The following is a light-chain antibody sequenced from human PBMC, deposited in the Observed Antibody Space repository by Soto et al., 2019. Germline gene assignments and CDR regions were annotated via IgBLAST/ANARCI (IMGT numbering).Light chain of an antibody. CDR3: CSYAGGSTYV. Sequence: QSALTQPASVSGSPGQSITVSCTGTSSDVGSYNLVSWYQHHPGKAPKLIIYEGSKRPSGVSNRFSGSKSGNTASLTISGLQAEDEADYYCCSYAGGSTYVFGTGTKLTVL. J-gene: IGLJ1*01. V-gene: IGLV2-23*01. CDR2: EGS. CDR1: SSDVGSYNL.